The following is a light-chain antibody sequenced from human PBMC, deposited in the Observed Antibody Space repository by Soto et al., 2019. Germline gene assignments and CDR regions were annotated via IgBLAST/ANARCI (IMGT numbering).Light chain of an antibody. J-gene: IGKJ3*01. V-gene: IGKV3-20*01. Sequence: EIVLTQSPGTLSLSPGERATLSCMASQSVSSSYLAWYQQKPGQAPRLLIYGASSRATGIPDRFSGSGSGTDFTLTISRLEPEDFAVYYCQQYGSSFGPGTKVDIK. CDR1: QSVSSSY. CDR3: QQYGSS. CDR2: GAS.